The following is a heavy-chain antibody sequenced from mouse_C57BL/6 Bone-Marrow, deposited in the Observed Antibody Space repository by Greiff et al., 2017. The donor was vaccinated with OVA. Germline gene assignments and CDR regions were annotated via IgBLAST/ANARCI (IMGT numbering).Heavy chain of an antibody. V-gene: IGHV5-9-1*02. CDR2: ISSGGDYI. D-gene: IGHD1-1*01. CDR3: TRRGITTVVATYYYAMDY. Sequence: DVMLVESGEGLVKPGGSLKLSCAASGFTFSSYAMSWVRQTPEKRLEWVAYISSGGDYIYYADTVKGRFTISRDNARNTLYLQMSSLKSEDTAMYYCTRRGITTVVATYYYAMDYWGQGTSVTVSS. J-gene: IGHJ4*01. CDR1: GFTFSSYA.